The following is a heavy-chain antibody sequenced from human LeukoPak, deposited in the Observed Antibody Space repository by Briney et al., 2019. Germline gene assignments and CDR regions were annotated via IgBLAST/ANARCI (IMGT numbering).Heavy chain of an antibody. V-gene: IGHV3-7*03. CDR3: ATRGYSYDPFDY. CDR1: GFTFSSYW. J-gene: IGHJ4*02. CDR2: IKQDGSEK. Sequence: PGGSLRLSCAASGFTFSSYWMSWVRQAPGKGLEWVANIKQDGSEKYYVDSVKGRFTISRDNSKNTLYLQMNSLRAEDTAVYYCATRGYSYDPFDYWGQGTLVTVSS. D-gene: IGHD5-18*01.